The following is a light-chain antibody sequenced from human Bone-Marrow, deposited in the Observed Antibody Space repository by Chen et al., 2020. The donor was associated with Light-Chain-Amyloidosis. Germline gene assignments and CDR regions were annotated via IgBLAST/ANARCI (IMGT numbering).Light chain of an antibody. CDR1: KLGDKY. V-gene: IGLV3-1*01. CDR3: QAWDTSVV. J-gene: IGLJ2*01. Sequence: SYELTQPPSVSVSPGQTASITCSGDKLGDKYTSWYQQKPGQSPVLVIYQDTKRPSGIPERFSGSKSGNTATLTISGTQAMDGADYYCQAWDTSVVFGGGTKLTVL. CDR2: QDT.